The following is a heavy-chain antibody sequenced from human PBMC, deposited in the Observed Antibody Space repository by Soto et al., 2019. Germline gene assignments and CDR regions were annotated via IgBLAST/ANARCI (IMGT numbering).Heavy chain of an antibody. J-gene: IGHJ4*02. CDR2: ISSSSSYI. CDR3: ARNEQGSSSSHDFDY. Sequence: GGSLRLSCAASGFTFSSYSMNWVRQAPGKGLEWVSSISSSSSYIYYADSVKARFTISRDNAKNSLYLQMNSLRAEDTAVYYCARNEQGSSSSHDFDYWGQGTLVTVSS. CDR1: GFTFSSYS. D-gene: IGHD6-6*01. V-gene: IGHV3-21*01.